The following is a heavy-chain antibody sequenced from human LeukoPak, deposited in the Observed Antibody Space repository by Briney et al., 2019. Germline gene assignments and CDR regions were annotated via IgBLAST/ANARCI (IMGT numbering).Heavy chain of an antibody. D-gene: IGHD3-22*01. V-gene: IGHV3-48*03. J-gene: IGHJ4*02. CDR1: GVTFRRYE. CDR3: ARANYYDISGYDY. CDR2: IASSGSTI. Sequence: GGSLRLSCAASGVTFRRYEMNCVRQAPGKGLEWVSYIASSGSTIYYADSVKGRFTISRDNAKNSLYLQMNSLRAEDTAVYYCARANYYDISGYDYWGQGTLVTVSS.